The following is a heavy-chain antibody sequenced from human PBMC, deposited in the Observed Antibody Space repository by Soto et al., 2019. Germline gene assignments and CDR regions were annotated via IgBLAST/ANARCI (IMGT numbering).Heavy chain of an antibody. V-gene: IGHV3-23*01. CDR1: GFTFSSYA. CDR3: AKVVRYYGSGSPPDY. D-gene: IGHD3-10*01. J-gene: IGHJ4*02. CDR2: ISGSGGST. Sequence: GGSLRLSCAASGFTFSSYAMSWVRQSPGKGLEWVSAISGSGGSTYYADSVKGRFTISRDNSKNTLYLQMNSLRAEDTAVYYCAKVVRYYGSGSPPDYWGQGTLVTVSS.